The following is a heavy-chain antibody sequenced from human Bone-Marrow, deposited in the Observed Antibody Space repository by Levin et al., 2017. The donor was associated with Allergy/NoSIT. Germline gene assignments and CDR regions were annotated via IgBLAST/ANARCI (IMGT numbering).Heavy chain of an antibody. J-gene: IGHJ6*02. CDR3: ARVVAVDFWSGYRTNGMDV. CDR2: ISYSGSP. D-gene: IGHD3-3*01. CDR1: GGFISGFY. V-gene: IGHV4-59*01. Sequence: SETLSLTCSVSGGFISGFYWSWIRQPPGERLEWIGHISYSGSPDYNPSLKSRVTISRDTSRNQFYLKLNSGTAADTAKYYCARVVAVDFWSGYRTNGMDVWGQGTTVSVSS.